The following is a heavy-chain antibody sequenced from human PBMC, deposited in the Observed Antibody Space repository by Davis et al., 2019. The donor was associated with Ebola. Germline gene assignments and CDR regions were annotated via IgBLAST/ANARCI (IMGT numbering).Heavy chain of an antibody. D-gene: IGHD5-18*01. CDR3: ARRGYTYGPPPDY. V-gene: IGHV5-10-1*01. CDR1: GYIFTSYW. CDR2: IDPSDSYT. Sequence: GESLKISCKGSGYIFTSYWITWVRQMPGKGLEWMGRIDPSDSYTDYSPSFQGHVTISTDKSISTAYLQWSSLKASDTAMYYCARRGYTYGPPPDYWGQGTLVTVSS. J-gene: IGHJ4*02.